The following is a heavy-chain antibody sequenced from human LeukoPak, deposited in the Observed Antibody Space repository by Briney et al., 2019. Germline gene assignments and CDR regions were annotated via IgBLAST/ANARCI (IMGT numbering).Heavy chain of an antibody. CDR1: GYTFTSYG. J-gene: IGHJ6*02. V-gene: IGHV1-18*01. Sequence: GASVKVSCKASGYTFTSYGISWVRQAPGQGLEWMGWISAYSGDTNYAQNLQGRVTLTTDTSTSTAYMELRSLGSDVTAAYYCARDWRYFGYYYYYGMDVWGQGTTVTVSS. D-gene: IGHD3-9*01. CDR3: ARDWRYFGYYYYYGMDV. CDR2: ISAYSGDT.